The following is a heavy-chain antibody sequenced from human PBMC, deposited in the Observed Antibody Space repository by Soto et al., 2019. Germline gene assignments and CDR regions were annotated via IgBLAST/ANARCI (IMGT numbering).Heavy chain of an antibody. Sequence: WGSLRLSCGASGFTFIAYAIHFCRQSPFKGLEWVAVISYDGSNKYYADSVKGRFTISRDNSKNTLYLQMNSLRAEDTAVYYCAKDETIFGVVITNLDYWGQGTLVTVSS. CDR3: AKDETIFGVVITNLDY. V-gene: IGHV3-30*18. CDR1: GFTFIAYA. CDR2: ISYDGSNK. D-gene: IGHD3-3*01. J-gene: IGHJ4*02.